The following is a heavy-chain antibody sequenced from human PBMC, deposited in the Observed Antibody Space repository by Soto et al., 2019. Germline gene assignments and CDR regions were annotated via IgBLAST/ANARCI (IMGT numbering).Heavy chain of an antibody. D-gene: IGHD3-3*01. J-gene: IGHJ5*02. CDR2: INHTGGN. V-gene: IGHV4-34*02. Sequence: QVHLQQWGAGLLKPSETLSLTCAVYGGSVNGYYWNWIRQPPGKGLEWIGEINHTGGNHYNPSLKSRVTMSVDTSKNQFSLRLSSVTAADTAIYYCATRITGFGLLIPPFDHWGQGTQVTVSS. CDR1: GGSVNGYY. CDR3: ATRITGFGLLIPPFDH.